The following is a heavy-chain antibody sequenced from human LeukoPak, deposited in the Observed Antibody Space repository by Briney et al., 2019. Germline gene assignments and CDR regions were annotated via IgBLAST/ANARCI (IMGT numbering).Heavy chain of an antibody. V-gene: IGHV4-34*01. CDR1: GGSFSGYY. J-gene: IGHJ4*02. CDR2: INHSGST. Sequence: SETLSLTCAVYGGSFSGYYWSWIRQPPGKGLEWIGEINHSGSTNYNPSLKSRVTISVGTSKNQFSLKLSSVTAADTAVYYCARATLYSPKHNVVLRYPRGSGGYFDYWGQGTLVTVSS. D-gene: IGHD3-9*01. CDR3: ARATLYSPKHNVVLRYPRGSGGYFDY.